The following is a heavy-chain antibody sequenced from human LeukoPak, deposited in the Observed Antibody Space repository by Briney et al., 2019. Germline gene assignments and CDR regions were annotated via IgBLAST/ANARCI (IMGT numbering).Heavy chain of an antibody. Sequence: PGGSLRLSCAASGFTFSDYYMSWIRQAPGKGLEWVSYISSSGTTIYYADSVKGRFTISRDNAKNSLDLQMNSLRAEDTAVYYCARQDALWTPNSPPWGQGTPVTMSS. V-gene: IGHV3-11*04. J-gene: IGHJ5*02. CDR1: GFTFSDYY. CDR3: ARQDALWTPNSPP. D-gene: IGHD3/OR15-3a*01. CDR2: ISSSGTTI.